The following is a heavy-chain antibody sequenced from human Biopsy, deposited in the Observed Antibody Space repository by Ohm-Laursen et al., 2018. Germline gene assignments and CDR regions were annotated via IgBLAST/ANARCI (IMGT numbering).Heavy chain of an antibody. CDR1: GGSISSSTTYY. CDR3: ARDPTGFWFDP. V-gene: IGHV4-39*02. J-gene: IGHJ5*02. Sequence: SETLSLTCTVSGGSISSSTTYYWAWLRQPPGKGLEWIGSIYNTETTFYNPSLKSRVTISVDTSTNQFSLKVSSVTAADTALYFYARDPTGFWFDPWGHGTLVTVSS. CDR2: IYNTETT.